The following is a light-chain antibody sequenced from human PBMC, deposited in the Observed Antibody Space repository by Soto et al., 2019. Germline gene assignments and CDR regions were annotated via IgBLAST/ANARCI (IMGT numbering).Light chain of an antibody. CDR1: QTISTR. Sequence: DIQMTQSPSTLSAFVGDRVTITCRASQTISTRLAWYQQKPGKAPKLLIFDASTLQSGVPSRFSGSGSGTKFTLTINSLQPDDIATYYCQQYNSFSVNFGQGTRLEI. J-gene: IGKJ5*01. CDR3: QQYNSFSVN. CDR2: DAS. V-gene: IGKV1-5*01.